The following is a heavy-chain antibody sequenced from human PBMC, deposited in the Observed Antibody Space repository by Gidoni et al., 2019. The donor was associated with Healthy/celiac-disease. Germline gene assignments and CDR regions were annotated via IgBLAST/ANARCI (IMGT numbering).Heavy chain of an antibody. CDR2: IYYSGST. CDR3: ARGLQWLARRDAFDI. Sequence: QVQLQESGPGLVKPSETLSLTCTVSGGSVSRGSYYWSWIRQPPGKGLEWIGYIYYSGSTNYNPSLKSRVTISVDTSKNQFSLKLSSVTAADTAVYYCARGLQWLARRDAFDIWGQGTMVTVSS. J-gene: IGHJ3*02. V-gene: IGHV4-61*01. CDR1: GGSVSRGSYY. D-gene: IGHD6-19*01.